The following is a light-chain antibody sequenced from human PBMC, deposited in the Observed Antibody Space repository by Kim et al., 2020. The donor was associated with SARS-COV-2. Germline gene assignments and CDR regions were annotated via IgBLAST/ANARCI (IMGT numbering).Light chain of an antibody. V-gene: IGLV1-44*01. Sequence: QSVLTQPPSASGTPGQRVIITCSGSSSNIGSNTVSWFKQFPGMAPKVVIYDDDEWPSGVPDRFSGSKSGTSASLAISGLQSEDEAVYYCATWDDSLNVPVIGGGTQLTVL. CDR2: DDD. CDR1: SSNIGSNT. J-gene: IGLJ2*01. CDR3: ATWDDSLNVPV.